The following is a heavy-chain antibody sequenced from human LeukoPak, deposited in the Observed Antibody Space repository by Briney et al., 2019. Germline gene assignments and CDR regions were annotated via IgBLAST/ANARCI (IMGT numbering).Heavy chain of an antibody. Sequence: GGSPRLSCAASGFTFSSYAMSRVRQAPGKGLEWVSAISGSGGSTYYADSVKGRLTISRDNSKNTLYLQMNSLRAEDTAVYYCAKGRREMATTFDYWGQGTLVTVSS. J-gene: IGHJ4*02. CDR3: AKGRREMATTFDY. V-gene: IGHV3-23*01. D-gene: IGHD5-24*01. CDR1: GFTFSSYA. CDR2: ISGSGGST.